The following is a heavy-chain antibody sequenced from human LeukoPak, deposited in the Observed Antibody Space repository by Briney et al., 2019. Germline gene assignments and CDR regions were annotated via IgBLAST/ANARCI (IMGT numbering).Heavy chain of an antibody. CDR3: ARDGGAIFDY. CDR2: INPSGGST. D-gene: IGHD3-16*01. Sequence: ASVKLSCKASGYTFTSYYMHWVRHAPGQGLEWMGIINPSGGSTGYAQKFQGRVTMTRDTSTSTVYMELSSLRSEDTAVYYCARDGGAIFDYWGQGTLVTVSS. CDR1: GYTFTSYY. V-gene: IGHV1-46*01. J-gene: IGHJ4*02.